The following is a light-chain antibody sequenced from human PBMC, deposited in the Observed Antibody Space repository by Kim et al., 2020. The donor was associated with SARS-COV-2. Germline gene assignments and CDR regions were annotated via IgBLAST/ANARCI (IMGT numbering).Light chain of an antibody. Sequence: PGRTVTLTCGYSTGDVTSGHYPDWIQQKPGQAPRTLIYDTRNKHSWTPARFSGSLLGGKAALTLSGAQSEDEADYYCLLTYIGRRVFGGGTQLTVL. CDR1: TGDVTSGHY. CDR2: DTR. J-gene: IGLJ3*02. CDR3: LLTYIGRRV. V-gene: IGLV7-46*01.